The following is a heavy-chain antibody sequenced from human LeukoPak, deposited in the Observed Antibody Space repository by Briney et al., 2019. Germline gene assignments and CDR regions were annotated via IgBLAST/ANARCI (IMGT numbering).Heavy chain of an antibody. CDR2: INPNSGGT. CDR3: AKMVGPIPDPRLNWFDP. D-gene: IGHD2-8*01. V-gene: IGHV1-2*02. J-gene: IGHJ5*02. Sequence: ASVKVSCKASGYTFTGYYMHWVRQAPGQGLEWMGWINPNSGGTNYAQKFQGRVTMTRDTSISTAYMELSRLRSDDTAVYYCAKMVGPIPDPRLNWFDPWGQGTLVTVSS. CDR1: GYTFTGYY.